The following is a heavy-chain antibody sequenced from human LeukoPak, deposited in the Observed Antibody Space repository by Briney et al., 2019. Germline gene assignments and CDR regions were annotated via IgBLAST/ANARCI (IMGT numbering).Heavy chain of an antibody. J-gene: IGHJ2*01. D-gene: IGHD4-23*01. V-gene: IGHV3-48*01. Sequence: SGGSLRLSCAASGFTFSSFSMNWVRQAPGKGLEWVSYISSSRRSIYYADSVKGRFTISRDNAKNSLYLQINSLRAEDTAVYYCARDPYGGNTFDWYFDLWGRGALVTV. CDR3: ARDPYGGNTFDWYFDL. CDR2: ISSSRRSI. CDR1: GFTFSSFS.